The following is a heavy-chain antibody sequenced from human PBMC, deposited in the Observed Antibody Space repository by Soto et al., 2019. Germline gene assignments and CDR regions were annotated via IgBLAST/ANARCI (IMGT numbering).Heavy chain of an antibody. CDR1: GFTFSSYA. CDR3: ARDHKQQLVKINWFDP. D-gene: IGHD6-13*01. V-gene: IGHV3-30-3*01. Sequence: TGGSLRLSCAASGFTFSSYAMHWVRQAPGKGLEWVAVISYDGSNKYYADSVKGRFTISRDNAKNSLYLQMNSLRAEDTAVYYCARDHKQQLVKINWFDPWGQGTLVTVSS. CDR2: ISYDGSNK. J-gene: IGHJ5*02.